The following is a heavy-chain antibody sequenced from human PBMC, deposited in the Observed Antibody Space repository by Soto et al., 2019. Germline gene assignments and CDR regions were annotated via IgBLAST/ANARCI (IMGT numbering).Heavy chain of an antibody. CDR3: GAGWDLDY. CDR1: GFTVSSNY. J-gene: IGHJ4*02. CDR2: IYSGGST. D-gene: IGHD1-26*01. Sequence: EVQLVESGGGLVQPGGSLRLSCAASGFTVSSNYMSWVRQAPGKGLEWVSVIYSGGSTYYADSVKGRFTITRDNSKNTLEHQMNSLRAEDTAVYYGGAGWDLDYWGQGTLVTVSS. V-gene: IGHV3-66*01.